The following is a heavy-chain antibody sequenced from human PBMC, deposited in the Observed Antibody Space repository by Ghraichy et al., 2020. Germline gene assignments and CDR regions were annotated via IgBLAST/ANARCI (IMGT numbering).Heavy chain of an antibody. J-gene: IGHJ2*01. CDR2: ISYDGSNK. Sequence: GESLNISCAASGFTFSSYAMHWVRQAPGKGLEWVAVISYDGSNKYYADSVKGRFTISRDNSKNTLYLQMNSLRAEDTAVYYCARAWSSGWYAYWYFDLWGRGTLVTVSS. D-gene: IGHD6-19*01. CDR1: GFTFSSYA. CDR3: ARAWSSGWYAYWYFDL. V-gene: IGHV3-30-3*01.